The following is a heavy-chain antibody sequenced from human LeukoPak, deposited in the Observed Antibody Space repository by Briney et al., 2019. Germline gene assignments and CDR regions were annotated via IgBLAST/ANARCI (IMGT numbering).Heavy chain of an antibody. CDR3: ARGEYYYGSGSSYYYYMDV. J-gene: IGHJ6*03. D-gene: IGHD3-10*01. V-gene: IGHV1-18*01. CDR1: GYTFTSYG. Sequence: ASVKVSCKASGYTFTSYGISWVRQAPGQGLEWMGWISAYNGNTNYAQKLQGRVTMTTDTSTSTAYMELRSLRSDDTAVYYCARGEYYYGSGSSYYYYMDVWGKGTTVTISS. CDR2: ISAYNGNT.